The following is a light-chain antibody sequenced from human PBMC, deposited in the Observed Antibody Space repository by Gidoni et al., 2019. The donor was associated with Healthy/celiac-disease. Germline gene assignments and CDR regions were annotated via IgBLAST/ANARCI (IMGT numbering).Light chain of an antibody. CDR2: AAS. Sequence: DIQFTQSPSFLSASVGDRVTITCRASQGISSYLAWYQQQPGKAPKLLIYAASTLQSGVPSRFSGSGSGTEFTLTISSLQPEDFATYYCQQLNSYPLTFGGGTKVEIK. V-gene: IGKV1-9*01. CDR3: QQLNSYPLT. CDR1: QGISSY. J-gene: IGKJ4*01.